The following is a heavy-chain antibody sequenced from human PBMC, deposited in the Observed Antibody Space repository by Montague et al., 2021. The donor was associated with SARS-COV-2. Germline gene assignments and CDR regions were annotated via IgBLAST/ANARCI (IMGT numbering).Heavy chain of an antibody. CDR3: ARLGDGVVPSPILGVGPYYSYYYMDV. D-gene: IGHD3-10*01. V-gene: IGHV4-34*01. J-gene: IGHJ6*03. Sequence: SETLSLTCAVHGGSFSTHSWNWIRQPPGKGLEWIGEIHHGGSTNYNPSLKSRVTISADTSKNQLSLKLTSVAAADTAVYYCARLGDGVVPSPILGVGPYYSYYYMDVWGKGTTVTVSS. CDR1: GGSFSTHS. CDR2: IHHGGST.